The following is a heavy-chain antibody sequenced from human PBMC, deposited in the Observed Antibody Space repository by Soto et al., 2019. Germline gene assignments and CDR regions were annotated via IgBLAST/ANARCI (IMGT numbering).Heavy chain of an antibody. D-gene: IGHD2-15*01. CDR2: ILSNDEE. CDR1: GFSLNDADVG. V-gene: IGHV2-26*01. J-gene: IGHJ6*02. Sequence: SGPTLVHPTETLTLTCTVSGFSLNDADVGVSWIRQPPGKALEWLAHILSNDEEVYSSSLTSRLTISKDTSKSQVVLTMSNMEPVDTATYYCARIRVHRSGGSCYFHYYALDVWGQGT. CDR3: ARIRVHRSGGSCYFHYYALDV.